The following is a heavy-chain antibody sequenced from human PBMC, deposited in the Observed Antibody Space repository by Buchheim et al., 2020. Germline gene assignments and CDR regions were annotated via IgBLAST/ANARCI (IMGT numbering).Heavy chain of an antibody. CDR1: GFTFSGSA. J-gene: IGHJ5*02. V-gene: IGHV3-73*01. D-gene: IGHD2-8*02. Sequence: EVQLVESGGGLVQPGGSLKLSCAASGFTFSGSAMHWVRQASEKGLEWVGRIRSKANSYATAYAASVKGRFTISRDDSKNTAYLQMNSLKTEDTAVYYCARFSSAVVYAGMYNWFDPWGQGTL. CDR2: IRSKANSYAT. CDR3: ARFSSAVVYAGMYNWFDP.